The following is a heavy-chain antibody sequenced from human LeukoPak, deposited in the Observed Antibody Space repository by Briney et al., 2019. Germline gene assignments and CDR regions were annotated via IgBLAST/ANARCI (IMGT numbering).Heavy chain of an antibody. D-gene: IGHD3-9*01. CDR1: GVTFTRYA. CDR2: ISGSGGST. V-gene: IGHV3-23*01. J-gene: IGHJ4*02. CDR3: AKLLNNRYFDSNFDY. Sequence: RGSLRLSCAASGVTFTRYAMSWGRQAPGKGLGWVSCISGSGGSTYYADSVKGRFTISRDNSKNMLYLQMSSLRAEDTAVYYCAKLLNNRYFDSNFDYWGQGTLVTVSS.